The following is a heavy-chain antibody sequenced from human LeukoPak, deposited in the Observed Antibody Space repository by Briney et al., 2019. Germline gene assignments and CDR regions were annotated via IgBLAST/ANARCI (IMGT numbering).Heavy chain of an antibody. J-gene: IGHJ4*02. D-gene: IGHD3-3*01. CDR3: ARDKKRITIFGVAPLKNFDY. CDR2: INHSGST. Sequence: PSETLSLTCAVYGGSFSGYYWSWIRQPPGKGLEWIGEINHSGSTNYNPSLKSRVTISVDTSKNQFSLKLSSVTAADTAMYYCARDKKRITIFGVAPLKNFDYWGQGTLVTVSS. V-gene: IGHV4-34*01. CDR1: GGSFSGYY.